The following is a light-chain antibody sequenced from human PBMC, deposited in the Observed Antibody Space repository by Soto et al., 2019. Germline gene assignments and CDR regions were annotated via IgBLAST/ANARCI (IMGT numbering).Light chain of an antibody. Sequence: DIQMTQSPSTLSGSVGDRVTITCRASQTISSWLAWYQQKPGKAPKLLIYDASTLQGGVPSRFSGSGSGTEFTLTVTSLQPEDFATYFCQQYDKYWTFGPGTKV. CDR2: DAS. CDR1: QTISSW. CDR3: QQYDKYWT. J-gene: IGKJ1*01. V-gene: IGKV1-5*01.